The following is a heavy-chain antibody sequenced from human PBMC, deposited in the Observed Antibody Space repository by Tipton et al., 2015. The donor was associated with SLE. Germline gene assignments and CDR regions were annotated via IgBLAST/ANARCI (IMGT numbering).Heavy chain of an antibody. V-gene: IGHV4-30-2*01. CDR2: IYHSGST. CDR1: GGSISSGGYS. D-gene: IGHD4-17*01. Sequence: TLSLTCAVSGGSISSGGYSWSWIRQPPGKGLEWIGYIYHSGSTYYNPSLKSRVTISVDRSKNQFSLKLSSVTAADTAVYYCARAGVTTPLGYWGQGTLVTVSS. CDR3: ARAGVTTPLGY. J-gene: IGHJ4*02.